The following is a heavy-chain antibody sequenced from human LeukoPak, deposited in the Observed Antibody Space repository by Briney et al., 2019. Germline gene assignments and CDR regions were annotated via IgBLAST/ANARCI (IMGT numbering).Heavy chain of an antibody. D-gene: IGHD3-16*02. V-gene: IGHV4-38-2*01. J-gene: IGHJ3*02. CDR2: IYHSGST. Sequence: PSETLSLTCAVSGYSISSGYYWGWSRPPPGKGLEWIGSIYHSGSTYYNPSLKSRVTISVDTSNNQFSLKLSSVTAADTAVYYCARTRYDAFDIWSQGTMVTVSS. CDR1: GYSISSGYY. CDR3: ARTRYDAFDI.